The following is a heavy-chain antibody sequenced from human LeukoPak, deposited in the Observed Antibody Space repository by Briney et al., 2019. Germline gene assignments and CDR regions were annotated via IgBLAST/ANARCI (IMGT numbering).Heavy chain of an antibody. CDR3: AREGRVVNDAFDI. CDR1: GFTFSSYA. CDR2: ISGSGGST. D-gene: IGHD2-15*01. Sequence: GGSLRLSCAASGFTFSSYAMSWVRQAPGKGLEWVSAISGSGGSTYYADSVKGRFTISRDNAKNSLYLQMNSLRAEDTAVYYCAREGRVVNDAFDIWGQGTMVTVSS. J-gene: IGHJ3*02. V-gene: IGHV3-23*01.